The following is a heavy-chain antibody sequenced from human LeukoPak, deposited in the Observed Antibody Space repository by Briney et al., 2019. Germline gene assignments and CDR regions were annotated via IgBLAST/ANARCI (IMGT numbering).Heavy chain of an antibody. CDR2: IYYSGST. Sequence: PSETLSLTCTVSGGSISSSSYYWGWIRQPPGKGLEWIGSIYYSGSTYYNPSLKSRVTISVDTSKNQFSLKLSSVTAADTAVYYCARLGYCSGVSCYEFLYYYYYMDVWGKGTTVTVSS. CDR1: GGSISSSSYY. J-gene: IGHJ6*03. V-gene: IGHV4-39*01. CDR3: ARLGYCSGVSCYEFLYYYYYMDV. D-gene: IGHD2-15*01.